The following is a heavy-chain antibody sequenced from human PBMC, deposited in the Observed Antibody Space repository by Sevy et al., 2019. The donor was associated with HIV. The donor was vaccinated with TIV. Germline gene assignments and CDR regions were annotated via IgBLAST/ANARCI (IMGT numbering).Heavy chain of an antibody. D-gene: IGHD2-2*01. Sequence: ASVKVSCKASGGTFSSYAISWVRQAPGQGLEWMGGIIPIYGTANNAQKFQGRVTITADKSTSTAYMELSSLRSDDTAVYYCARVPQAVVVPAARGYYFDYWGQGTLVTVSS. V-gene: IGHV1-69*06. CDR3: ARVPQAVVVPAARGYYFDY. CDR2: IIPIYGTA. J-gene: IGHJ4*02. CDR1: GGTFSSYA.